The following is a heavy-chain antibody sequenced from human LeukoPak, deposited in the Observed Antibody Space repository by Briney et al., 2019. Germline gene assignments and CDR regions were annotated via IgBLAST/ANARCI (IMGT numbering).Heavy chain of an antibody. Sequence: AGGSLRLSCAASGFTFSSYGMHWVRQAPGKGLEWVAVIWNDGSNKNYADSVKGRFTISRDNSKNTLYLQMNSLRAEDTAVYYCARVADYSNSAHADYWGQGTLVTVSS. CDR1: GFTFSSYG. V-gene: IGHV3-33*01. D-gene: IGHD4-11*01. CDR3: ARVADYSNSAHADY. J-gene: IGHJ4*02. CDR2: IWNDGSNK.